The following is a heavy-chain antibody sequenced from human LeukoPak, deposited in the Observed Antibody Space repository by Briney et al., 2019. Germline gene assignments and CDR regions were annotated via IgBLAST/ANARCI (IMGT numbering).Heavy chain of an antibody. CDR3: ARHASYGNILPIDI. V-gene: IGHV4-39*01. D-gene: IGHD5-24*01. Sequence: SETLSLTCSVSGGSISGRSHYWGWIRQPPGKDLQWIASISSTGSTFHNPSLKSRLTISVDTSKNQFALKLTSVTAAATAIYYCARHASYGNILPIDIWRQGSLVPVAS. J-gene: IGHJ4*02. CDR1: GGSISGRSHY. CDR2: ISSTGST.